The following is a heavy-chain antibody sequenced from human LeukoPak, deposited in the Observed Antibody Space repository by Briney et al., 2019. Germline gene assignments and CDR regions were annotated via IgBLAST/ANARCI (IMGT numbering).Heavy chain of an antibody. J-gene: IGHJ4*02. CDR3: ARDGVGASYFDY. V-gene: IGHV3-30*02. D-gene: IGHD1-26*01. CDR2: IRYDGSNK. Sequence: GGSLRLSCAASGFTFSNYGMHWVRQAPGKGLEWVAFIRYDGSNKYYADSVKGRFTISRDNSKNTLYLQMNSLRAEDTAVYYCARDGVGASYFDYWGQGTLVTVSS. CDR1: GFTFSNYG.